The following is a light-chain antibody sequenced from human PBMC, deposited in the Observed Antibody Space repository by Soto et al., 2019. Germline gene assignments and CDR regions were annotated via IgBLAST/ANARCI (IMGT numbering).Light chain of an antibody. CDR2: DVS. Sequence: QSALTQPASVSGSPGQSITISCTGTSSDVGNYNYVSWYQQRPGKATTLMIYDVSNRPSGVSNRFSASKSGNTASLTISGLQAEDEADYYCSSYTSTSSLVFGGGTKLTVL. J-gene: IGLJ2*01. CDR1: SSDVGNYNY. CDR3: SSYTSTSSLV. V-gene: IGLV2-14*01.